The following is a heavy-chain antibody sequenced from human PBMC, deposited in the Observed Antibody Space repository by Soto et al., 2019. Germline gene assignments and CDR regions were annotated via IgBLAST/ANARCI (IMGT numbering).Heavy chain of an antibody. CDR3: AKDRTITMIVVPHAFDI. J-gene: IGHJ3*02. CDR2: ISGSGDLT. D-gene: IGHD3-22*01. Sequence: QLGGSLRLSCAASGFTSSNYAMSWVRQAPGRGLEWVSGISGSGDLTYYADSVKGRFTISRDNSENMVYLQMNSLRAEDTAVYYCAKDRTITMIVVPHAFDIWGQGTMVTVSS. V-gene: IGHV3-23*01. CDR1: GFTSSNYA.